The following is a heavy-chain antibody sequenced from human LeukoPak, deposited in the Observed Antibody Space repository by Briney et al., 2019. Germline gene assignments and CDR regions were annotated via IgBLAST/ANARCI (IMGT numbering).Heavy chain of an antibody. D-gene: IGHD3-10*01. CDR3: ARDLGLRGVTNWFDP. V-gene: IGHV1-46*01. J-gene: IGHJ5*02. CDR1: GYTFSSYL. Sequence: GASVKVSCKASGYTFSSYLMHWVRQAPGQGLEWMGIINPSGGSTSYAQKFQGRVTMTRDTSTSTVYMELSSLRSEDTAVYYCARDLGLRGVTNWFDPWGQGTLVTVSS. CDR2: INPSGGST.